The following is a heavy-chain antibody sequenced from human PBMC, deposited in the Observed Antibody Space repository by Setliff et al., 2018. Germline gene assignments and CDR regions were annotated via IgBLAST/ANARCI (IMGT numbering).Heavy chain of an antibody. V-gene: IGHV4-4*07. CDR1: GGSISSCY. J-gene: IGHJ4*02. CDR3: ARFYGSSAFDY. D-gene: IGHD3-10*01. Sequence: SETLSLTCTVSGGSISSCYWSWIRQPAGKGLEWIGSIYYSGSTYYNPSLKSRVTISVDTSKNQFSLKLSSVTAADTAVYYCARFYGSSAFDYWGQGTLVTVSS. CDR2: IYYSGST.